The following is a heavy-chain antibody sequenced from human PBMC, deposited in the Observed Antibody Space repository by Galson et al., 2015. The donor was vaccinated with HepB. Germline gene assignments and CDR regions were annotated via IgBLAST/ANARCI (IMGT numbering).Heavy chain of an antibody. J-gene: IGHJ3*02. D-gene: IGHD1-26*01. CDR3: ARPNQIGWELLDDAFDI. Sequence: SLRLSCAASGFTFSSYAMHWVRQAPGKGLEWVAVISYDGSNKYYADSVKGRFTISRDNSKNTLYLQMNSLRAEDTAVYYCARPNQIGWELLDDAFDIWGQGTMVTVSS. V-gene: IGHV3-30*04. CDR1: GFTFSSYA. CDR2: ISYDGSNK.